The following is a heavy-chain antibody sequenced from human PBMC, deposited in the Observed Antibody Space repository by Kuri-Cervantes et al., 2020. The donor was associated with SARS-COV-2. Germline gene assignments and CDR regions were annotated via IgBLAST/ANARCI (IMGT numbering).Heavy chain of an antibody. D-gene: IGHD7-27*01. J-gene: IGHJ4*02. CDR2: ISGSGGST. CDR3: ARDLRLGKSLGY. Sequence: GESLKISCAASGFTFSSYAMSWVRQAPGKGLEWVSAISGSGGSTYYADSVKGRFTISRDNSKNTLYLQMNSLRAEDTAVYYCARDLRLGKSLGYWGQGTLVTVSS. V-gene: IGHV3-23*01. CDR1: GFTFSSYA.